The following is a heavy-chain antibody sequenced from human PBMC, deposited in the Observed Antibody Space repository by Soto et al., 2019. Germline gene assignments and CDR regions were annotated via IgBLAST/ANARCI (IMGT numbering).Heavy chain of an antibody. V-gene: IGHV1-8*01. CDR1: GYTFTSYD. Sequence: GASVKLSCKASGYTFTSYDINWVRQATGQGLEWMGWMNPNSGNTGYAQKFQGRVTMTRNTSISTAYMELSSLRSEDTAVYYCARGGVVVPAATGEFDYWGQGTLVTVSS. D-gene: IGHD2-2*01. CDR3: ARGGVVVPAATGEFDY. J-gene: IGHJ4*02. CDR2: MNPNSGNT.